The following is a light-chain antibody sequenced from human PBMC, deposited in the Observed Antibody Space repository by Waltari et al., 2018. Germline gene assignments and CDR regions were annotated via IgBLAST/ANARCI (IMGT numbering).Light chain of an antibody. CDR1: SRDIGGYNY. J-gene: IGLJ1*01. CDR3: ASYAGSNNYV. CDR2: EVT. Sequence: QSALTQPPSASGSPGQSVTISCTGTSRDIGGYNYVSWYQKHPGKAPNLLIYEVTQRPSGVPDRFSGSKSGNTASLTVSGLQTEDEADYYCASYAGSNNYVFGTGTKVTVL. V-gene: IGLV2-8*01.